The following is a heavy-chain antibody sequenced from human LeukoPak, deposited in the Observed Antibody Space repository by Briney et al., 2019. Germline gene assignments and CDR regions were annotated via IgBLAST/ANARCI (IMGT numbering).Heavy chain of an antibody. CDR3: ALPMVRGAKAPFDY. Sequence: SGPTLAKPTQILTLTCTFSGFSRSTSRVGVGWIRQPPGKALEWLALIYWNDDKRYNPSLKSRLNITKGTTKNQVVLTMTNMDPVDTAIYYCALPMVRGAKAPFDYWGQGTLVTVSS. V-gene: IGHV2-5*01. D-gene: IGHD3-10*01. CDR1: GFSRSTSRVG. J-gene: IGHJ4*02. CDR2: IYWNDDK.